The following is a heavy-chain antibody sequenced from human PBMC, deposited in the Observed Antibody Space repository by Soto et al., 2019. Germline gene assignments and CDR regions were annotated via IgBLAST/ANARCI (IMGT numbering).Heavy chain of an antibody. CDR2: ISAYNGNT. J-gene: IGHJ4*02. Sequence: QVQLVQSGAAVKKPGASVKVSCKASGYMFISYGINWVRQAPGQGLEWMGWISAYNGNTKYAQNLQGRVTMTTDTSTSTGDMEMRSLRSDDTAVYYCVRDLDGSGSYYTDYWGPGTLVTVSS. D-gene: IGHD3-10*01. CDR3: VRDLDGSGSYYTDY. V-gene: IGHV1-18*01. CDR1: GYMFISYG.